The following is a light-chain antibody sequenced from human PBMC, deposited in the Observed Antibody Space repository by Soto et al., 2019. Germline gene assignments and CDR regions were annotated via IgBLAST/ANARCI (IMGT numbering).Light chain of an antibody. CDR3: EVWDSSSDSVV. Sequence: SYELTQPPSVSVAPGKTARITCEGNNIGSKSVQWFQQRPGQATVQVIYYDTYRPSGIPGRFSGSNSGNTATLTISRVEAGDEADYYCEVWDSSSDSVVFGGGTKLTVL. V-gene: IGLV3-21*04. J-gene: IGLJ2*01. CDR2: YDT. CDR1: NIGSKS.